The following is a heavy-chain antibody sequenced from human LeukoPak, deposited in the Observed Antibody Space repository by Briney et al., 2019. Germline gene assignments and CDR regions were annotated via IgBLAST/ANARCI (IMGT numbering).Heavy chain of an antibody. CDR1: GFMFSIYG. D-gene: IGHD6-6*01. J-gene: IGHJ4*02. CDR2: IYNGGTT. Sequence: GRSLRLSCAASGFMFSIYGMHWVRQAPGKGLEWVSVIYNGGTTYYADSVKGRFTISRDNSKSTLFVYLQMNSLRTDDTAVYYCAGGGEAARSLHYWGQGTLVTVSS. CDR3: AGGGEAARSLHY. V-gene: IGHV3-NL1*01.